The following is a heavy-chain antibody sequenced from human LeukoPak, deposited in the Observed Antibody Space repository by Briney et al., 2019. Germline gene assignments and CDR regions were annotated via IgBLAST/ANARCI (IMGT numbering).Heavy chain of an antibody. V-gene: IGHV1-69*05. Sequence: SVKVSCKASGYTFTSYDINWVRQATGQGLEWMGRIIPIFGTANYAQKFQGRVTITTDESTSTAYMELSSLRSEDTAVYYCARDGDTAMALGAFDIWGQGTMVTVS. D-gene: IGHD5-18*01. CDR1: GYTFTSYD. CDR3: ARDGDTAMALGAFDI. CDR2: IIPIFGTA. J-gene: IGHJ3*02.